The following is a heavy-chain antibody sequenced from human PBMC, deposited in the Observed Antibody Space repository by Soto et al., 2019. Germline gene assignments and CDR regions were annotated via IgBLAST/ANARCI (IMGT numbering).Heavy chain of an antibody. Sequence: EVQVVESGGGLVQPGGSLRLSCAASGFTVSNNYMSWVRQAPGKGLEWISFIFSDGSTYYADSVKGRFTISRDNSENTLYLQINSLKAEDTAVYYCARDPFQVFGYWGQGTLVTVSS. CDR1: GFTVSNNY. J-gene: IGHJ4*02. V-gene: IGHV3-66*01. CDR3: ARDPFQVFGY. CDR2: IFSDGST.